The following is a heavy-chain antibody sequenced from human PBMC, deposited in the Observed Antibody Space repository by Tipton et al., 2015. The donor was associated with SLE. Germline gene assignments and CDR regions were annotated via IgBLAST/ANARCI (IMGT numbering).Heavy chain of an antibody. D-gene: IGHD3-16*01. J-gene: IGHJ4*02. Sequence: TLSLTCNVFGGSISSYYWSWIRQSPGKGLEWIAYISYRGNTDYNPSLKSRVTISVDTSKNQFSLKLSSVTAADTAVYYCARASGLGNYAHADSWGQGTLITVSS. CDR2: ISYRGNT. V-gene: IGHV4-59*01. CDR1: GGSISSYY. CDR3: ARASGLGNYAHADS.